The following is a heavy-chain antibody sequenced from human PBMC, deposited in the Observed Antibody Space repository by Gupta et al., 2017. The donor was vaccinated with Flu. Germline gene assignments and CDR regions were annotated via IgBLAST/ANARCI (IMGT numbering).Heavy chain of an antibody. V-gene: IGHV3-74*01. Sequence: VRQAPGKGPVWVSLLNSEGSSIIYADSVKGRFTISRDNAKNTLYLEMNSLRVEDTAVYYCARARYGSTYGMDVWGQGTTVTVSS. CDR2: LNSEGSSI. D-gene: IGHD3-9*01. CDR3: ARARYGSTYGMDV. J-gene: IGHJ6*02.